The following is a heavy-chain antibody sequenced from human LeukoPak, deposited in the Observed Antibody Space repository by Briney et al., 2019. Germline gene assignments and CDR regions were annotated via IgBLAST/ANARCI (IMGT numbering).Heavy chain of an antibody. J-gene: IGHJ4*02. D-gene: IGHD6-19*01. V-gene: IGHV3-7*01. CDR2: IKQDGSEK. CDR1: GFTFSSYW. Sequence: GGSLRLSCAASGFTFSSYWMSWVRQAPGKGVEWVANIKQDGSEKYYVDSVKGRFTISRDNAKNSLYLQMNSLRAEDTAVYYCARDGSSGWYGDFDYWGQGTLVTVSS. CDR3: ARDGSSGWYGDFDY.